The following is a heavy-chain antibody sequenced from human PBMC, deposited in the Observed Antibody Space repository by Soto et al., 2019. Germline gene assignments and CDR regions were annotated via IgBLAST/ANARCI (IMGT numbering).Heavy chain of an antibody. Sequence: PGGSLRLSCAASGFTFSTYWMHWVRQAPGKGLVWVSRINYDGSSTDYADSVKGRFTISRDNAKNTLYLQMNTLTAEDTAVYYCTRGPRPTSVGTGAYWGQGTPVTV. CDR2: INYDGSST. CDR1: GFTFSTYW. D-gene: IGHD3-10*01. V-gene: IGHV3-74*01. J-gene: IGHJ4*02. CDR3: TRGPRPTSVGTGAY.